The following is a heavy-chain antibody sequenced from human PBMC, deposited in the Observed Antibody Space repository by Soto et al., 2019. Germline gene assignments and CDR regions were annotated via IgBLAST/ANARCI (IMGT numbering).Heavy chain of an antibody. CDR1: GFTFSDFW. CDR3: ARQHSGSSYFDY. D-gene: IGHD1-26*01. J-gene: IGHJ4*02. V-gene: IGHV3-7*05. CDR2: MNQGGNQK. Sequence: PGGSLRLSCAASGFTFSDFWMTWVRQAPGKGLEWVANMNQGGNQKNYVDSVKGRFSISRDNAKNSLYLQINSLRAEDTAVYYCARQHSGSSYFDYWGQGTPVTVSS.